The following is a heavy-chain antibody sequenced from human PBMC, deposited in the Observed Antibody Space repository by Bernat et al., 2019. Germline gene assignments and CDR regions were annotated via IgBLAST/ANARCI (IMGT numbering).Heavy chain of an antibody. CDR3: ARDWDYWAARPRGFDY. CDR2: IWYDGSNK. D-gene: IGHD6-6*01. Sequence: QVQLVESGGGVVQPGRSLILSCAASGFTFSSYGMHWVRPAPGKGLELVAVIWYDGSNKYYADSVKGRFNISRDNSKNTLYLQMNSLRAEDTAVYYCARDWDYWAARPRGFDYWGQGTLVTVSS. V-gene: IGHV3-33*01. CDR1: GFTFSSYG. J-gene: IGHJ4*02.